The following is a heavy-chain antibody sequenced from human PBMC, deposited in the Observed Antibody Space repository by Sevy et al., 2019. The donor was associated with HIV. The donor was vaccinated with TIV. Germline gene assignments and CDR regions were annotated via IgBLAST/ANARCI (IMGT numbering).Heavy chain of an antibody. CDR2: IGAYNGNR. CDR3: ARISTVRGKFNWFDP. D-gene: IGHD3-10*01. Sequence: ASVKVSCKASGYTFGSYGISWVRQAPGHGLEWMGWIGAYNGNRKYAQNLQDRVTMTTDTSTNTAYMELRSLRSDDTAVYFCARISTVRGKFNWFDPWGQGTLVTVSS. J-gene: IGHJ5*02. CDR1: GYTFGSYG. V-gene: IGHV1-18*01.